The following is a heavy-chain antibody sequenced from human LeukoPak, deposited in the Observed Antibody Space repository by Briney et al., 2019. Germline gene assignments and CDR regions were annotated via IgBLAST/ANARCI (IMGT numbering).Heavy chain of an antibody. Sequence: SVKVSCKASGGTFSSYAISWVRQAPGQGLEWMGGITPIFGTANYAQKFQGRVTITADESTSTAYMELSSLRSEDTAVYYCARAWDSGSYRQFDYWGQGTLVTVSS. CDR3: ARAWDSGSYRQFDY. V-gene: IGHV1-69*13. D-gene: IGHD1-26*01. CDR2: ITPIFGTA. CDR1: GGTFSSYA. J-gene: IGHJ4*02.